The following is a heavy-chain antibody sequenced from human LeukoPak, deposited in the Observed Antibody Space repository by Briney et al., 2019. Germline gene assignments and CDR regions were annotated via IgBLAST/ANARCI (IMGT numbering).Heavy chain of an antibody. Sequence: SETLSLTCTVSGGSISSRSYYWGWIRQPPGTGLEWIGKISDSGSTYYSPSLRSRVTISIDRSKNQFSLKLSSVTAADTAVYYCARTTPPKWFDPWGQGTQVTVSS. J-gene: IGHJ5*02. D-gene: IGHD4-11*01. CDR3: ARTTPPKWFDP. V-gene: IGHV4-39*07. CDR1: GGSISSRSYY. CDR2: ISDSGST.